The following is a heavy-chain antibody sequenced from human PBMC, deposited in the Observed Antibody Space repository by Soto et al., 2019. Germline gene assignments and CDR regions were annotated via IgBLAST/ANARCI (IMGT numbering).Heavy chain of an antibody. Sequence: SETLSLTCTVSGGSISSYYWSWIRQPPGKGLEWIGYIYYSGSTNYNPSLKSRVTISVDTSKNQFSLKLSSVAAADTAVYYCARDLRKLHINWFDPWGQCTLVTVSS. V-gene: IGHV4-59*01. CDR2: IYYSGST. CDR1: GGSISSYY. CDR3: ARDLRKLHINWFDP. J-gene: IGHJ5*02. D-gene: IGHD1-1*01.